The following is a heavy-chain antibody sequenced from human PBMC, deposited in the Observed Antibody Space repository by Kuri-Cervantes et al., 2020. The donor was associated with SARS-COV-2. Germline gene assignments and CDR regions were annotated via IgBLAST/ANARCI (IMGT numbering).Heavy chain of an antibody. Sequence: SETLSLTCAVYGGSFSGYYWGWIRQPPGKGLEWIGEINHSGSTNYNTSLKSRVTISVDTSKNQFSLKLSTVTAADTAVCYCARERYFDWLLLADDAFDIWGQGTMVTVSS. J-gene: IGHJ3*02. CDR2: INHSGST. D-gene: IGHD3-9*01. CDR3: ARERYFDWLLLADDAFDI. CDR1: GGSFSGYY. V-gene: IGHV4-34*01.